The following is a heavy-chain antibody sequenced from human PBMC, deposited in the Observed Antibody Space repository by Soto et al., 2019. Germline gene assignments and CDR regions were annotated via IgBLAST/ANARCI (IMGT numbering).Heavy chain of an antibody. J-gene: IGHJ5*02. CDR1: GDSISSYY. CDR2: IYYSGST. V-gene: IGHV4-59*01. D-gene: IGHD6-19*01. Sequence: SETLSLTCTVSGDSISSYYWNWIRQSPGKGLEWIGYIYYSGSTNYNPSLTSRVTISIDTSKNQFSLKLRSVTATDTAVYYCARQNDLQWLVRGSWFDPWGQGILVTVS. CDR3: ARQNDLQWLVRGSWFDP.